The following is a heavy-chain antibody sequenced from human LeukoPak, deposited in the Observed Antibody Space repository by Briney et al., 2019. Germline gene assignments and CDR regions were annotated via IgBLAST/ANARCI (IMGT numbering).Heavy chain of an antibody. CDR1: GFTFSSYE. CDR3: ARDPPEWELPFDN. D-gene: IGHD1-26*01. V-gene: IGHV3-48*03. Sequence: PGGSLRLSCAASGFTFSSYEMNWVRQAPGKGLEWISYITSGSGIIYYADSVKGRFTISRDNAKNSLYLQMSSLRAEDTAVYYCARDPPEWELPFDNWGQGTLVTVSS. CDR2: ITSGSGII. J-gene: IGHJ4*02.